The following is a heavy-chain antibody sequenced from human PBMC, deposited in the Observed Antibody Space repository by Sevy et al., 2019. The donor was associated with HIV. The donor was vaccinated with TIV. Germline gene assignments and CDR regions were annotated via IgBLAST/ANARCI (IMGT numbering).Heavy chain of an antibody. CDR3: AREGSTKPHDY. V-gene: IGHV3-23*01. CDR1: GFTFSKYS. CDR2: FSFGCGKI. D-gene: IGHD1-26*01. Sequence: GGSLRLSCAASGFTFSKYSMSWIRQTPGKGLEWVSTFSFGCGKINYADSVKGRFTISRDDSRNTFYLQMNSLRAEDTVIYYCAREGSTKPHDYWGQGTVVTVSS. J-gene: IGHJ4*02.